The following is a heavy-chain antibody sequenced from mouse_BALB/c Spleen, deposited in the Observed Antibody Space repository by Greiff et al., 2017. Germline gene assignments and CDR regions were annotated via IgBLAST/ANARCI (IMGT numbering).Heavy chain of an antibody. D-gene: IGHD1-1*01. CDR1: GFNIKDSY. CDR3: ARSAYGRGAMDY. Sequence: VQLQQSGAELVKPGASVKLSCTASGFNIKDSYMHWVKQRPEQGLEWIGRIDPANGNTKYDPKFQGKATITEDTSSNTAYLQLSSLTSEDTAVYYCARSAYGRGAMDYWGQGTSVTVSS. CDR2: IDPANGNT. V-gene: IGHV14-3*02. J-gene: IGHJ4*01.